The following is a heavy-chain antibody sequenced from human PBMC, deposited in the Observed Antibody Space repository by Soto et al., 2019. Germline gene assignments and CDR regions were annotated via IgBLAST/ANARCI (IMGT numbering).Heavy chain of an antibody. D-gene: IGHD3-10*01. CDR2: VNPILSMS. V-gene: IGHV1-69*04. J-gene: IGHJ4*02. Sequence: QVQLVQSGAEVKRPGSSVKVSCKASGDTFSFYSINWVRQAPGLGLEWMGRVNPILSMSNYAQRFQGRVTLAADKATSTAYMELSGLRSGDTAMYYCATSYGAGYRAFDYWGQGALVTVS. CDR3: ATSYGAGYRAFDY. CDR1: GDTFSFYS.